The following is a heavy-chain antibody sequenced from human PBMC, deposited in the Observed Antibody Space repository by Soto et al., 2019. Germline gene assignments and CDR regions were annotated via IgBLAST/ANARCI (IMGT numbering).Heavy chain of an antibody. V-gene: IGHV1-8*01. D-gene: IGHD1-1*01. CDR2: MNLYNGNA. CDR3: ARRKERSGPHYFDS. J-gene: IGHJ4*02. Sequence: ASVKVSCKASGYTFITYDINWVRQAPGQGLEWMGWMNLYNGNAGYAQKFQGRVTMTRNTSISTAYMELTSLKSNDTAVYFCARRKERSGPHYFDSWGQGTLVTVSS. CDR1: GYTFITYD.